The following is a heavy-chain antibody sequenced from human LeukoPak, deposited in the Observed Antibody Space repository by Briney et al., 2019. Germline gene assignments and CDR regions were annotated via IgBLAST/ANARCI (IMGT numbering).Heavy chain of an antibody. Sequence: ASVKVSCKASGYTFTNYGISRVRQAPGQGLEWMGWISAYNANTNYAQRLQGRVTMTTDTSTSTAYMELRSLRSDDTAVYFCARDYYSGSYYGDYWGQGTLVTVSS. J-gene: IGHJ4*02. CDR3: ARDYYSGSYYGDY. CDR2: ISAYNANT. CDR1: GYTFTNYG. D-gene: IGHD1-26*01. V-gene: IGHV1-18*01.